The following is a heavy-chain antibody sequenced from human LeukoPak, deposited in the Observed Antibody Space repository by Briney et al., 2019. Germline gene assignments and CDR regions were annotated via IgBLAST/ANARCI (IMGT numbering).Heavy chain of an antibody. V-gene: IGHV1-18*01. CDR1: GYTFTSYG. D-gene: IGHD1-1*01. Sequence: GASVKVSCKASGYTFTSYGISWVRQAPGQGLEWMGWISVYNGNTNSAQNLRGRVTLTTDTSTGTAYMELTSLTYDDTAIYYCARGDGTTGTTQDVAFDYWGQGTLVTVSS. J-gene: IGHJ4*02. CDR3: ARGDGTTGTTQDVAFDY. CDR2: ISVYNGNT.